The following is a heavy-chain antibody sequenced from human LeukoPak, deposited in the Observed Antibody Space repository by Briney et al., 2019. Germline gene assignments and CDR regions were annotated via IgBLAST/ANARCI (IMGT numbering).Heavy chain of an antibody. CDR3: ARGPHIAAAGTGRFWNY. CDR2: INHSGST. V-gene: IGHV4-34*01. J-gene: IGHJ4*02. D-gene: IGHD6-13*01. Sequence: SETLSLTCAVYGGSFSGYYWSWIRQPPGKGLEWIGEINHSGSTNYNPSLKSRVTISVDTSKNQFSLKLSFVTAADTAVYYCARGPHIAAAGTGRFWNYWGQGTLVTVSS. CDR1: GGSFSGYY.